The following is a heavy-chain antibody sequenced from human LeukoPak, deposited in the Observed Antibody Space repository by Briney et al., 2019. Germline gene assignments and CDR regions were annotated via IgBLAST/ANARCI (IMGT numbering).Heavy chain of an antibody. J-gene: IGHJ3*02. CDR3: ARIRDGYNDAYDI. Sequence: ASVKVSCKASGYTFSNYYLHWVRQAPGQGLEWMGLINPTAGNTYYAQRFQGRVTMTRNTSTSTVYMELSSLRSEDTAVYYCARIRDGYNDAYDIWGQGTMVTVSS. D-gene: IGHD5-24*01. CDR1: GYTFSNYY. V-gene: IGHV1-46*01. CDR2: INPTAGNT.